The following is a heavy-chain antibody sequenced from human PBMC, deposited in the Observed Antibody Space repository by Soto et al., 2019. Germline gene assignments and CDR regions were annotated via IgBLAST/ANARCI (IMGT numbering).Heavy chain of an antibody. Sequence: QVQLVESGGGLVKPGGSLRLSCAASGFTFSDYYMSWIRQAPGKGLEWVSYISSSSSYTNYADSVKGRFTISRDNTNNSLYLHMNSLRADNTAVYYCARRAGQDYYYGMDVWGQGTTLTVSS. V-gene: IGHV3-11*05. CDR3: ARRAGQDYYYGMDV. J-gene: IGHJ6*02. CDR2: ISSSSSYT. D-gene: IGHD6-13*01. CDR1: GFTFSDYY.